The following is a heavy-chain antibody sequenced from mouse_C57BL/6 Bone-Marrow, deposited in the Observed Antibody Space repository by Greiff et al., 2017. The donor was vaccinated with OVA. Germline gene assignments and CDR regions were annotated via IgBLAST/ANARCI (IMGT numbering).Heavy chain of an antibody. CDR2: IYPRSGNT. V-gene: IGHV1-81*01. Sequence: QVHVKQSGAELARPGASVKLSCKASGYTFTSYGISWVKQRTGQGLEWIGEIYPRSGNTYYNEKFKGKATLTADKSSSTAYMELRSLTSEDSAVYFCARCDGPYYFDYWGQGTTLTVSS. CDR3: ARCDGPYYFDY. D-gene: IGHD2-3*01. J-gene: IGHJ2*01. CDR1: GYTFTSYG.